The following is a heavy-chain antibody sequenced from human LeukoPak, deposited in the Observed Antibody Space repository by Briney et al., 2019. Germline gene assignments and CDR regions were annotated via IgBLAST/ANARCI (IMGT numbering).Heavy chain of an antibody. V-gene: IGHV1-69*02. J-gene: IGHJ5*02. CDR3: ARALQPDFWSGYYENNWFDP. CDR1: GGTFSSYT. Sequence: GASVKVSRKASGGTFSSYTISWVRQAPGQGLEWMGRIIPILGIANYAQKFQGRVTITADKSTSTAYMELSSLRSEDTAVYYCARALQPDFWSGYYENNWFDPWGQGTLVTVSS. CDR2: IIPILGIA. D-gene: IGHD3-3*01.